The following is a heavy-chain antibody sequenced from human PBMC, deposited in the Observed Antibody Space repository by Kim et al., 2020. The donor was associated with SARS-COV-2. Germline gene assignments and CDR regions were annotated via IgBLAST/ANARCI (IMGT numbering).Heavy chain of an antibody. D-gene: IGHD2-15*01. CDR2: ITGQSNTI. V-gene: IGHV3-48*02. CDR1: GFTFSPYS. CDR3: ARSVEGAADS. Sequence: GGSLRLSCAASGFTFSPYSMNWVRQAPGRGLEWISNITGQSNTIFYADSVKGRFTISRDNAQNSVYLQMNSLRDEDTAVYYCARSVEGAADSWGQGTLVTVSS. J-gene: IGHJ4*02.